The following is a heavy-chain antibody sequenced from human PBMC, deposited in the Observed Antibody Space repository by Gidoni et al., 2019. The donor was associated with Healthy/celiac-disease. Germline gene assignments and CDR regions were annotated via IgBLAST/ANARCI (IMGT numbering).Heavy chain of an antibody. CDR1: GFTVSSNY. CDR3: ARAGTTLVQWRFDP. Sequence: EVQLVESGGGLVQPGGSLRLSCAASGFTVSSNYMSWVSQAPGKGLEWVSVIYSGGSTYYADSVKGRFTISRDNSKNTLYLQMNSLRAEDTAVYYCARAGTTLVQWRFDPWGQGTLVTVTS. J-gene: IGHJ5*02. V-gene: IGHV3-66*01. CDR2: IYSGGST. D-gene: IGHD1-1*01.